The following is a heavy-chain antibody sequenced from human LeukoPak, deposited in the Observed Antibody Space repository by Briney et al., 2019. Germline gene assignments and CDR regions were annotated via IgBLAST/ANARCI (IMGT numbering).Heavy chain of an antibody. CDR1: GFTFSNAW. D-gene: IGHD3-3*01. Sequence: GGSLRLSCAASGFTFSNAWMSWVRRAPGKGLEWVGRIKSKTDGGTTDYAAPVKGRFTISRDDSKNTLYLQMNSLKTEGTAVYYCRGTKYYDFWSGYYTSWFDPWGQGTLVTVSS. CDR2: IKSKTDGGTT. CDR3: RGTKYYDFWSGYYTSWFDP. V-gene: IGHV3-15*01. J-gene: IGHJ5*02.